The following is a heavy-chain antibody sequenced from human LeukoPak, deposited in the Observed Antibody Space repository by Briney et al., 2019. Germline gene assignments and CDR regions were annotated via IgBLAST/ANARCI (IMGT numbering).Heavy chain of an antibody. J-gene: IGHJ4*02. CDR3: ATETTGDFDY. CDR2: IKQDGSEK. Sequence: GGSLRLSCAASGFTFSSYWMSWVRQAPGKGLEWVANIKQDGSEKYYVDSVKGRFTISRDNAKNSLYLQMNSLRAEDSALYYCATETTGDFDYWGLGTLVTVPS. CDR1: GFTFSSYW. V-gene: IGHV3-7*01. D-gene: IGHD1-1*01.